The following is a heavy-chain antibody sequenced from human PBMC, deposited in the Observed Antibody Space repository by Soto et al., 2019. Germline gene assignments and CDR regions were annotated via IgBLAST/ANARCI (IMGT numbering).Heavy chain of an antibody. CDR3: ARGFSGSRPGDYYCYVMDA. D-gene: IGHD3-10*01. Sequence: QVQLQESGPGLVKPSQTLSLTCSVSGGSISSGGYYWSWIRQHPGKGLEWIGYIYYSGTTYYNPPLKSRATISVDTSKSQFSLKLSSVTAADTAVYYCARGFSGSRPGDYYCYVMDAWGQGTTVTVSS. CDR1: GGSISSGGYY. J-gene: IGHJ6*02. V-gene: IGHV4-31*03. CDR2: IYYSGTT.